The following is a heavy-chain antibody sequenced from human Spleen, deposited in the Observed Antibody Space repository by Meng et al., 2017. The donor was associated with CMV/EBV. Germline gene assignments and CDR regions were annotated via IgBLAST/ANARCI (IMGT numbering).Heavy chain of an antibody. Sequence: GESLKISCAASGFTFSSYAMHWVRQAPGKGLEWVAVISYDGSNKYYADSVKGRFTISRDNSKNTLYLQMNSLRAEDTAVYYCARARDYQLPPGFDPWGQGTLVTVSS. CDR1: GFTFSSYA. V-gene: IGHV3-30-3*01. CDR2: ISYDGSNK. CDR3: ARARDYQLPPGFDP. D-gene: IGHD2-2*01. J-gene: IGHJ5*02.